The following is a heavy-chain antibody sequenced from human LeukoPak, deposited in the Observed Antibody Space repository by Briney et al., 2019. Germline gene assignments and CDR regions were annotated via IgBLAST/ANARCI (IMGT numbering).Heavy chain of an antibody. D-gene: IGHD6-13*01. CDR1: GYTFTGYY. Sequence: ASVKVSCKASGYTFTGYYLNWVRQAPGQGLEWMGRINPNSGGTNSGQKFQGRLTMTRDTSISTAYLELSSLTFDDTAVYYCARVDAASLAVHYWGQGTLVTVSS. V-gene: IGHV1-2*02. CDR3: ARVDAASLAVHY. J-gene: IGHJ4*02. CDR2: INPNSGGT.